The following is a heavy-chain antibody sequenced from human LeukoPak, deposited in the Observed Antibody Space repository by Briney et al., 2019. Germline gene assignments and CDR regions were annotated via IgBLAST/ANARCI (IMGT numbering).Heavy chain of an antibody. Sequence: SETLSLTCTVSGGSISSYYWSWIRRPPGKGLEWIGYIYYSGSTNYNPSLKSRVTISVDTSKNQFSLKLSSVTAADTAVYYCATLNYYDSSGYFDYWGQGTPVTVSS. CDR1: GGSISSYY. D-gene: IGHD3-22*01. CDR3: ATLNYYDSSGYFDY. CDR2: IYYSGST. J-gene: IGHJ4*02. V-gene: IGHV4-59*01.